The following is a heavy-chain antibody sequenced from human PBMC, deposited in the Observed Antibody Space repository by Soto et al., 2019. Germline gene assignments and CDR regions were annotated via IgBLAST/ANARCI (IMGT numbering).Heavy chain of an antibody. CDR3: VREGHYYFDY. J-gene: IGHJ4*02. CDR2: ISKSGGTT. CDR1: GFTFSAYE. V-gene: IGHV3-48*03. Sequence: GGSLRLSCAASGFTFSAYEMHWVRQAPGQGLEWVSYISKSGGTTYYADSVKGRFTISRDDAKNSVYLQMSSLRPEDMAVYKCVREGHYYFDYWGQGALVTVSS.